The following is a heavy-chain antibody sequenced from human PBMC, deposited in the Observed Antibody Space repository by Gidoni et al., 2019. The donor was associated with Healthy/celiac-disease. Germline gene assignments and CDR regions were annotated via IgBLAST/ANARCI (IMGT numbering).Heavy chain of an antibody. CDR2: ISYDGSNK. D-gene: IGHD3-10*01. CDR3: AKDVGDTMVRGVTPGY. J-gene: IGHJ4*02. Sequence: QVQLVESGGGVVQPGRSLRLSCAASGFTFSRYGMHWVRQAPGKGLEWVAVISYDGSNKYYADSVKGRFTISRDNSKNTLYLQMNSLRAEDTAVYYCAKDVGDTMVRGVTPGYWGQGTLVTVSS. CDR1: GFTFSRYG. V-gene: IGHV3-30*18.